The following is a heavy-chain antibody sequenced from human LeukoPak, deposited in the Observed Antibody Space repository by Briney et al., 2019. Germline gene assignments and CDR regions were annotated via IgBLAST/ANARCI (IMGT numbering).Heavy chain of an antibody. CDR3: ARDGEYYYDSSGFDAFDI. Sequence: GGSLRLSCAASGFTFSSFWMSWVRQAPGKGLEWVANIKQDGSDKFYVDSVKGRFTISRDNAKNSLYLQMNSLRAEDTAVYYCARDGEYYYDSSGFDAFDIWGQGTMVTVSS. V-gene: IGHV3-7*01. J-gene: IGHJ3*02. CDR1: GFTFSSFW. D-gene: IGHD3-22*01. CDR2: IKQDGSDK.